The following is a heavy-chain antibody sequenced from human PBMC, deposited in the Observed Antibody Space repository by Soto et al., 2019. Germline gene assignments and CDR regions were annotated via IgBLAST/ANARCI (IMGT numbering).Heavy chain of an antibody. V-gene: IGHV4-61*01. CDR1: GGSVSSGSYY. CDR2: IYYSGST. D-gene: IGHD6-19*01. J-gene: IGHJ6*02. CDR3: ARGIEGWYQGRYYYGMDV. Sequence: QVQLQESGPGLVKPSETLSLTCTVSGGSVSSGSYYWSWIRQPPGKGLEWIGYIYYSGSTNYNPSPTSRVTISVDTSKNPFSLKLSSVPAADTAVYYCARGIEGWYQGRYYYGMDVWGQGTTVTVSS.